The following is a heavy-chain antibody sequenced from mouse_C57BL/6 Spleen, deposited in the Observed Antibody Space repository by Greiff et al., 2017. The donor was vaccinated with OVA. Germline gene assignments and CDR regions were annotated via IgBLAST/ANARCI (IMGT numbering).Heavy chain of an antibody. J-gene: IGHJ1*03. CDR1: GFTFSDYY. CDR3: ARRVYYGSIWYFDV. CDR2: INYDGSST. Sequence: EVQLVESEGGLVQPGSSMKLSCTASGFTFSDYYMAWVRQVPEKGLEWVANINYDGSSTYYLDSLKSRFLISRDNAKNILYLQMSSLKSEDTATYYCARRVYYGSIWYFDVWDTGTTVTVSS. D-gene: IGHD1-1*01. V-gene: IGHV5-16*01.